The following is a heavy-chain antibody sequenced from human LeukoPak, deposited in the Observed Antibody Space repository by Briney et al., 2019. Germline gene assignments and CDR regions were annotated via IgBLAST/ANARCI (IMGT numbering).Heavy chain of an antibody. CDR2: IYYSGNT. Sequence: SETLSLTCTVSGGSISNYFWSWIRQPPGKGLEWIGHIYYSGNTNYNPSLKSRVTISVDTSKNKFSLKLSSVTAADTAVYYCARGHSSGWHSFDYWGQGTPVTVSS. D-gene: IGHD6-19*01. CDR3: ARGHSSGWHSFDY. V-gene: IGHV4-59*01. CDR1: GGSISNYF. J-gene: IGHJ4*02.